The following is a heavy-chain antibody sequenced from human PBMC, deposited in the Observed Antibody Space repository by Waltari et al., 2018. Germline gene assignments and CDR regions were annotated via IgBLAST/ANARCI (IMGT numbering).Heavy chain of an antibody. CDR3: ARDEGGYGLTGLKNFDY. CDR1: GFTFSSYA. V-gene: IGHV3-30*01. CDR2: ISYDGSNK. Sequence: QVQLVESGGGVVQPGRSLRLSCAASGFTFSSYAMHWFRQAPGKGLEWVAVISYDGSNKYYADSVKGRFTISRDNSKNTLYLQMNSLRAEDTAVYYCARDEGGYGLTGLKNFDYWGQGTLVTVSS. J-gene: IGHJ4*02. D-gene: IGHD5-12*01.